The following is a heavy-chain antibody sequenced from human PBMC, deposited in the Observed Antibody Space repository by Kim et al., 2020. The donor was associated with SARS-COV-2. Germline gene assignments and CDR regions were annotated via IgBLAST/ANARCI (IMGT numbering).Heavy chain of an antibody. V-gene: IGHV4-61*01. Sequence: SETLSLTCTVSGGSVSSGSYYWSWIRQPPGKGLEWLRYIYYRGSTNSNPSLKSRVTISVDTSKNQFSLKLSSVTAADTAVYYCARDPDYDSSGYYVGHWGQGTLVTVSS. J-gene: IGHJ4*02. CDR1: GGSVSSGSYY. CDR2: IYYRGST. D-gene: IGHD3-22*01. CDR3: ARDPDYDSSGYYVGH.